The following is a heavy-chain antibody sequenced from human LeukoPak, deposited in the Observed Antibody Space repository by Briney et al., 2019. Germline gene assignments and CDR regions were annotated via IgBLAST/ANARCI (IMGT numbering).Heavy chain of an antibody. CDR2: IMPILGIA. CDR3: AMDGYSYYFDY. CDR1: GGTFSSYA. J-gene: IGHJ4*02. Sequence: SVKVSCKASGGTFSSYAISWVRQAPGQGLEWMGRIMPILGIANYAQKFQGRVTITADKSTSTAYMELSSLRSEDTAVYYCAMDGYSYYFDYWGQGTLVTVSS. D-gene: IGHD5-24*01. V-gene: IGHV1-69*04.